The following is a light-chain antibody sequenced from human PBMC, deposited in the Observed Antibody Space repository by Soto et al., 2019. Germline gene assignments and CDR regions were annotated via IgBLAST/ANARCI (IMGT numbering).Light chain of an antibody. Sequence: EIVLTQSPGTLSLSPGERATLSCRASQSVSSNFLAWYQQKPGQAPRLLIYGASSRATGIPDRFSGSGSGTDFTLTISRLESEDFALYYCQHYGSSPSTFGQGTRLEIK. CDR3: QHYGSSPST. J-gene: IGKJ5*01. CDR2: GAS. V-gene: IGKV3-20*01. CDR1: QSVSSNF.